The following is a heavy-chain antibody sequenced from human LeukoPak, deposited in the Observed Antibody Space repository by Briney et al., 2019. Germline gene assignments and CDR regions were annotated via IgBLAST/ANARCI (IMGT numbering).Heavy chain of an antibody. D-gene: IGHD2-21*02. Sequence: GSSVTVSCTASGGTFSSYAISWVRQAPGQGLEWMGGIIPILGTANYAQKFQGRVTITADESTSTAYMELSSLRSEDTAVYYCARKRAYCGGDCYSPFDYWGQGTLVTVSS. CDR2: IIPILGTA. V-gene: IGHV1-69*01. CDR1: GGTFSSYA. CDR3: ARKRAYCGGDCYSPFDY. J-gene: IGHJ4*02.